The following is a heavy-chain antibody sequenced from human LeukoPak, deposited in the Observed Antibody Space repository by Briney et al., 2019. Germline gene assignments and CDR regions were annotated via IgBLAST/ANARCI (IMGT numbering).Heavy chain of an antibody. V-gene: IGHV4-38-2*01. Sequence: SETLSLTCAVSGFSLSSGYYWGWIRQPPGKGLEWIGSIYHSGSTYYNPSLKSRVAIPVDTSKNQFSLKLSSVTPADSAVYYCARQGVVSTTFDYWGQGTLVTVSS. CDR1: GFSLSSGYY. CDR2: IYHSGST. CDR3: ARQGVVSTTFDY. J-gene: IGHJ4*02. D-gene: IGHD3-3*01.